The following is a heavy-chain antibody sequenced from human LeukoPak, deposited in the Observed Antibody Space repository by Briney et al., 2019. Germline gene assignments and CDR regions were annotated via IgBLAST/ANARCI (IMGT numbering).Heavy chain of an antibody. V-gene: IGHV1-8*03. CDR3: ASPIRFLEWLDAFDI. Sequence: ASVKVSCKASGYTFTSYDINWVRQATGQGLEWMGWMNPNSGNTGYAQKFQGRVTITRNTSITTTYMELSSLRSEDTAVYYCASPIRFLEWLDAFDIWGQGTMVTVSS. J-gene: IGHJ3*02. CDR2: MNPNSGNT. CDR1: GYTFTSYD. D-gene: IGHD3-3*01.